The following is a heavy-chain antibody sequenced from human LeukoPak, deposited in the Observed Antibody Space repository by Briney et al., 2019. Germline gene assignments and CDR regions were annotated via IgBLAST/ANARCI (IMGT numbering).Heavy chain of an antibody. CDR1: GFTFDDYG. CDR3: AKDQFKPVSDTSNAFDI. Sequence: PGGSLRLSCAASGFTFDDYGMSWVRQAPGKGLEWVSAISGSGGSTYYADSVKGRFTISRDNSKNTLYLQMNSLRAEDTAVYYCAKDQFKPVSDTSNAFDIWGQGTMVTVSS. D-gene: IGHD2-2*02. CDR2: ISGSGGST. V-gene: IGHV3-23*01. J-gene: IGHJ3*02.